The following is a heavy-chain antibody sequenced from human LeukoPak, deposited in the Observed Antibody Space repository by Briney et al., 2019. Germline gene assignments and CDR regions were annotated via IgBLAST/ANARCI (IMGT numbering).Heavy chain of an antibody. V-gene: IGHV4-34*01. Sequence: SETLSLTCAVYGGSFSGYYWSWIRQPPGKGLEWLGEINHSGSTNYNPSLKSRVTISVDTSRNQFSLKLSSVTAADTAVYYCASDSSGYYRIWGQGTLVTVSS. CDR3: ASDSSGYYRI. J-gene: IGHJ4*02. D-gene: IGHD3-22*01. CDR1: GGSFSGYY. CDR2: INHSGST.